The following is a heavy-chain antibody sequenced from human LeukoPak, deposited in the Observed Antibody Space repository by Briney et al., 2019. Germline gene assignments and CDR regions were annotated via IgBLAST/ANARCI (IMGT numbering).Heavy chain of an antibody. D-gene: IGHD6-13*01. J-gene: IGHJ4*02. CDR1: GFTFDDYA. Sequence: GGSLRLSCAASGFTFDDYAMHWVRQAPGKGLEWVSGISWNSGSIGYADSVKGRFTISRDNAKNSLYLQMNSLRAEDTALYYCAKDTAPRQIAAADYWGQGTLVTVSS. CDR2: ISWNSGSI. CDR3: AKDTAPRQIAAADY. V-gene: IGHV3-9*01.